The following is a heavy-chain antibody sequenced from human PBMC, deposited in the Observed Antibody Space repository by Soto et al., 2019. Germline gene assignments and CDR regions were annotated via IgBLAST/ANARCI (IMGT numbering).Heavy chain of an antibody. Sequence: GGSLRLSCAASGFTFDDYAMHWVRQAPGKGLEWVSGISWNSGSIGYADSVKGRFTISRDNAKNSLYLQMNSLRAEDTALYYCAKGTSSSWEYYFDYWGQGTLVTVS. CDR2: ISWNSGSI. CDR3: AKGTSSSWEYYFDY. V-gene: IGHV3-9*01. J-gene: IGHJ4*02. D-gene: IGHD6-13*01. CDR1: GFTFDDYA.